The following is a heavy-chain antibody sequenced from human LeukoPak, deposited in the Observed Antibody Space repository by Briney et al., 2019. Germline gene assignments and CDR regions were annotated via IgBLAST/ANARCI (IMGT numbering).Heavy chain of an antibody. CDR2: ISGSDGST. CDR3: ARGWECFDY. J-gene: IGHJ4*02. V-gene: IGHV3-23*01. D-gene: IGHD1-26*01. Sequence: RTGGSLRLSCAASGFTFSSYAMSWVRQAPGKGLEWVSGISGSDGSTNYADSVKGRFTISRENSKNTLYLQMNSLRAEDTAVYYCARGWECFDYWGQGTLVTVSS. CDR1: GFTFSSYA.